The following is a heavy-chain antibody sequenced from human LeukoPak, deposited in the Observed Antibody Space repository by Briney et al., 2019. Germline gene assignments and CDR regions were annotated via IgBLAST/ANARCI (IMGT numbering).Heavy chain of an antibody. V-gene: IGHV1-2*02. CDR2: INPNSGGT. D-gene: IGHD2-15*01. Sequence: ASVKVSCKASAYTFTGYYMHWVRQAPGQGLEWMGWINPNSGGTNYAQKFQGRVTMTRDTSISTAYMELSRLRSDDTAVYYCARESSQYCSGGSCYRYYHYMDAWGKGTTVTVFS. CDR1: AYTFTGYY. J-gene: IGHJ6*03. CDR3: ARESSQYCSGGSCYRYYHYMDA.